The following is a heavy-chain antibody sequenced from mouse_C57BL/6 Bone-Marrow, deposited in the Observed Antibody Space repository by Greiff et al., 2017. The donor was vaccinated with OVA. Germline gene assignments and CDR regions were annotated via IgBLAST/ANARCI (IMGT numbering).Heavy chain of an antibody. V-gene: IGHV1-19*01. CDR2: INPYNGGT. Sequence: EVQLQQSGPVLVKPGASVKMSCKASGYTFTDYYMNWVKQSHGKSLEWIGVINPYNGGTSYNQKFKGKATLTVDKSSSTAYMELNSLTSEDSAVYYCASRGNDYPFAYWGQGTLVTVSA. J-gene: IGHJ3*01. CDR1: GYTFTDYY. D-gene: IGHD2-4*01. CDR3: ASRGNDYPFAY.